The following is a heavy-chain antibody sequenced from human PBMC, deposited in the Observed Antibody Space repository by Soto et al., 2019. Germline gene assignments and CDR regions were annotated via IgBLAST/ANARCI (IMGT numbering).Heavy chain of an antibody. V-gene: IGHV1-69*12. CDR1: GGTFSTYG. CDR3: AGECAVGSCSDGLASPYGMDV. J-gene: IGHJ6*02. CDR2: IIPIFGAP. D-gene: IGHD2-15*01. Sequence: QVQLVQSGAEVKKPGSSVKVSCKASGGTFSTYGISWVRQAPGQGLEWLGGIIPIFGAPSYAQRFQGRVTITADESTTRAYMESSGLSSEDPAVYFSAGECAVGSCSDGLASPYGMDVWGQGPTVSVSS.